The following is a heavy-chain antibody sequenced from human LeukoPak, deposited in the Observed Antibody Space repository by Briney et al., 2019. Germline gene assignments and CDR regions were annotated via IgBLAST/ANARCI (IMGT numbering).Heavy chain of an antibody. Sequence: PGGSLRLSCAPSGFTASSNYMIWVRQAPGKGLEWVSVIYSDDRTYYADSVKGRFTISRHTSKRTLYLQMNSLRAEDTAVYYCPRGVMAKRRAFDIWGQETVVTVSS. CDR3: PRGVMAKRRAFDI. CDR1: GFTASSNY. D-gene: IGHD2-8*01. CDR2: IYSDDRT. J-gene: IGHJ3*02. V-gene: IGHV3-53*04.